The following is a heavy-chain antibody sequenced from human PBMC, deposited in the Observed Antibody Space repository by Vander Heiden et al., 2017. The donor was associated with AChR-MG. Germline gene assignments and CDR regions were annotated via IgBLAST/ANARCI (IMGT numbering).Heavy chain of an antibody. V-gene: IGHV4-34*01. CDR2: INHSGST. CDR3: ARGGGYYYDSSGYYIYDY. Sequence: QVQLQQWGAGLLKPSETLSLTCAVYGGSFSGYYWRWIRQPPGKGLEWIGEINHSGSTNYNPSLKSRVTRSVDTSKNQFSLKLSSVTAADTAVYYCARGGGYYYDSSGYYIYDYWGQGTLVTVSS. D-gene: IGHD3-22*01. CDR1: GGSFSGYY. J-gene: IGHJ4*02.